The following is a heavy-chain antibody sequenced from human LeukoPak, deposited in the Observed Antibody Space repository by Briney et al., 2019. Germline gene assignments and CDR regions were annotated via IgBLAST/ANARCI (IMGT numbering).Heavy chain of an antibody. CDR2: LYSDGTT. V-gene: IGHV3-53*01. D-gene: IGHD3-22*01. J-gene: IGHJ4*02. CDR1: GFTVSSNY. CDR3: ARAAYDDNGYTANHDY. Sequence: PGGSLRLSCATSGFTVSSNYMSWVRQAPGKRLEWVSVLYSDGTTYYVDSVKGRFTISRDNSKNTLFLQMNNLRAEDTAVYYCARAAYDDNGYTANHDYRGQGTLVTVSS.